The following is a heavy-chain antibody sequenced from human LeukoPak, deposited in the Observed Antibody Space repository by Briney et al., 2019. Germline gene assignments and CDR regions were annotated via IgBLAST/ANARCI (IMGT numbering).Heavy chain of an antibody. V-gene: IGHV3-7*04. J-gene: IGHJ4*02. Sequence: PGGSLRLSCVASGFTISSYWMHWVRQAPGKGLEWVANIKQDGSEEYYVDSVKGRFTISRDNAKNSLYLQMNSLRAEDTAIYYCTRVGYIDEGIDYWGQGTLVTVSS. CDR3: TRVGYIDEGIDY. CDR1: GFTISSYW. CDR2: IKQDGSEE. D-gene: IGHD5-24*01.